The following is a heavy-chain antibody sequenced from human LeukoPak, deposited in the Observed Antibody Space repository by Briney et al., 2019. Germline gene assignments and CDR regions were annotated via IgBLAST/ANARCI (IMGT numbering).Heavy chain of an antibody. CDR2: ISSSSSYI. CDR1: GFTFSSYS. Sequence: GGSLRLSCAASGFTFSSYSMNWVRQAPGKGLEWVSSISSSSSYIYYADSVKGRFTISRDNAKNSLYLRMNSLRAEDTAVYYCARDFTYQLFDYWGQGTLVTVSS. V-gene: IGHV3-21*01. D-gene: IGHD2-2*01. CDR3: ARDFTYQLFDY. J-gene: IGHJ4*02.